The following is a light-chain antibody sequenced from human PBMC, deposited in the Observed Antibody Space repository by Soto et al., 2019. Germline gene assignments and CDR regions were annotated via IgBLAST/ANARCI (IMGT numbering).Light chain of an antibody. V-gene: IGLV2-11*01. CDR2: DVT. J-gene: IGLJ1*01. Sequence: QSVLTQPASVSGSPGQSIAISCTGTSRDVGGFNYVSWYQQHPGKAPKLMIYDVTKRPSGVPDRFSGSKSGNTASLTISGLQAEDEADYYCCSYTGSYTFNYVFGTGTKVTVL. CDR1: SRDVGGFNY. CDR3: CSYTGSYTFNYV.